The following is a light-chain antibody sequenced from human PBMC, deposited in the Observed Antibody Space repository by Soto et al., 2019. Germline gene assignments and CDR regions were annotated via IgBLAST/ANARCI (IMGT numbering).Light chain of an antibody. CDR3: QHRNNGLLT. J-gene: IGKJ4*01. V-gene: IGKV3-11*01. CDR2: DAS. Sequence: EIVLTQSPATLSLSPGERATLSCRASQSVSSYLALYQQKPGQTPRLLIYDASNRATGIPARFSGSGSWTDFTLTISSLEPEDFAVDYCQHRNNGLLTFGGGTKVEIK. CDR1: QSVSSY.